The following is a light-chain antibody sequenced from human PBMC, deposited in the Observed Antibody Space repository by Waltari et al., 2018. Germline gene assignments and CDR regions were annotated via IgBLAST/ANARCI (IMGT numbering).Light chain of an antibody. CDR1: QSVSRA. V-gene: IGKV3-20*01. Sequence: EIVLTQSPGTLSLSLGERATVSCRTSQSVSRALAWYQQKPGQAPRLRIYGASTRATGLPDRFSGSGSGTYFSLTISILEPDDFAVYYCQHYLRLPVTFGQGTTVEI. CDR3: QHYLRLPVT. CDR2: GAS. J-gene: IGKJ1*01.